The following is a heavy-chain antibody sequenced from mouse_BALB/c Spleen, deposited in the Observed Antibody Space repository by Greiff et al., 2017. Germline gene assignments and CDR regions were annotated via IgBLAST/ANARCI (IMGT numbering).Heavy chain of an antibody. CDR3: ARSDEDWYFDV. CDR2: IYPGNVNT. Sequence: QVQLQQSGPELVKPGASVRISCKASGYTFTSYYIHWVKQRPGQGLEWIGWIYPGNVNTKYNEKFKGKATLTADKSSSTAYMQLSSLTSEDSAVYFCARSDEDWYFDVWGAGTTVTVSS. CDR1: GYTFTSYY. J-gene: IGHJ1*01. V-gene: IGHV1S56*01.